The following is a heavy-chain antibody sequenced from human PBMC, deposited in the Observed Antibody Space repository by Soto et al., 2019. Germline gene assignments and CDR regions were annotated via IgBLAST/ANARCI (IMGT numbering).Heavy chain of an antibody. D-gene: IGHD2-21*02. V-gene: IGHV5-10-1*01. J-gene: IGHJ6*02. CDR3: ASLTRPWYYGMDV. CDR2: IDPSDSYT. CDR1: GYSVTSYW. Sequence: PGESLKISCKGSGYSVTSYWISWVCQMPGKGLEWMGRIDPSDSYTNYSPSFQGHVTISADKSISTAYLQWSSLKASDTAMYYCASLTRPWYYGMDVWGQGTTVTVSS.